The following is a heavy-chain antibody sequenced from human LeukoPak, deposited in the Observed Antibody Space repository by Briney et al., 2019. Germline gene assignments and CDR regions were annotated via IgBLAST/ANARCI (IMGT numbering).Heavy chain of an antibody. CDR1: GFTFSSHW. Sequence: PGGSLRLSCATSGFTFSSHWMHWVRQAPGKGLVWASRINSDGSSISYADSVKGRFTISRDNAKNSLYLQMNSLRAEDTAVYYCASTKALSIVGATIGDYFDYWGQGTLVTVSS. V-gene: IGHV3-74*01. CDR2: INSDGSSI. CDR3: ASTKALSIVGATIGDYFDY. D-gene: IGHD1-26*01. J-gene: IGHJ4*02.